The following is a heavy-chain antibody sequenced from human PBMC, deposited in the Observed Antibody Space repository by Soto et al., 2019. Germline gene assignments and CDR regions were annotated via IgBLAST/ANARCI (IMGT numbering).Heavy chain of an antibody. CDR3: ARGQYYYDSSGSGDFDY. Sequence: GGSLRLSCASSGVAGSSKYMTWVRQAPGKGLEWVSVIYGGGTTYYADSVKGRFTISRDNAKNTLYLQMNSLRAEDTAVYYCARGQYYYDSSGSGDFDYWGQGTLVTVSS. D-gene: IGHD3-22*01. CDR2: IYGGGTT. J-gene: IGHJ4*02. V-gene: IGHV3-53*01. CDR1: GVAGSSKY.